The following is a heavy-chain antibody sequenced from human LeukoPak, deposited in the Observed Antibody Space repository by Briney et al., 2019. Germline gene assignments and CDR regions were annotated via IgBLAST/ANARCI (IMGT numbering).Heavy chain of an antibody. CDR1: GGSISSDY. J-gene: IGHJ3*02. V-gene: IGHV4-39*07. D-gene: IGHD1-26*01. Sequence: SETLSLTCTISGGSISSDYWGWIRQPPGKGLEWIGNIYFGGSTYYNPSLKSRVTISIDTSKKHFSLKLSSVTAADTAVYYCARTDIYYPYDTFDIWGQGTMVTVSS. CDR3: ARTDIYYPYDTFDI. CDR2: IYFGGST.